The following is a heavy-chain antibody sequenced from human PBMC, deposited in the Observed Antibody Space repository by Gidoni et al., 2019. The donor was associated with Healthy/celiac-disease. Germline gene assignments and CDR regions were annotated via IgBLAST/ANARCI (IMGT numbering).Heavy chain of an antibody. V-gene: IGHV1-2*06. D-gene: IGHD6-13*01. Sequence: QVRLVQSGAEVKKPGASVKVSCKASGYTFTGYYMHWVRQAPGQGLEWMGRINPNSGGTNYAQKFQGRVTMTRDTSISTAYMELSRLRSDDTAVYYCARVEIAAPVWFDPWGQGTLVTVSS. CDR3: ARVEIAAPVWFDP. CDR2: INPNSGGT. J-gene: IGHJ5*02. CDR1: GYTFTGYY.